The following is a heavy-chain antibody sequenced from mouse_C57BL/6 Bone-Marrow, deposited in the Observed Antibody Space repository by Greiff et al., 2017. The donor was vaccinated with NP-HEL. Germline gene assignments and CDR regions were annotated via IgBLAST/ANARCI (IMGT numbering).Heavy chain of an antibody. CDR2: IDPSDSYT. D-gene: IGHD2-12*01. CDR1: GYTFTSYW. Sequence: VQLQQPGAELVRPGTSVKLSCKASGYTFTSYWMHWVKQRPGQGLEWIGVIDPSDSYTNYNQKFKGKATLTADTSSSTAYMQLSSLTSEDSAVYYGARYDCLHYFDYWGQGTTLTVSS. V-gene: IGHV1-59*01. CDR3: ARYDCLHYFDY. J-gene: IGHJ2*01.